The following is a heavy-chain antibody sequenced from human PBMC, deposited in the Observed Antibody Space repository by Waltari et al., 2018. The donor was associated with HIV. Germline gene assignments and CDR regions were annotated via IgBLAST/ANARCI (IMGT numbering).Heavy chain of an antibody. CDR1: GFSLRSSG. CDR2: IWYDGSKK. Sequence: SRRLSCAASGFSLRSSGMPWVRQAPGKGLEWVALIWYDGSKKYYGDSVKGRFTIFSDKSKNTVFLQMTRLRVEDTATYYCARGEGGYTYGYNWLDLWGQGTVVTVSS. D-gene: IGHD1-26*01. J-gene: IGHJ5*02. CDR3: ARGEGGYTYGYNWLDL. V-gene: IGHV3-33*01.